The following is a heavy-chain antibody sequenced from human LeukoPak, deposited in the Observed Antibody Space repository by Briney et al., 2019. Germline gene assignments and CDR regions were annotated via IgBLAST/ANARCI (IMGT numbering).Heavy chain of an antibody. CDR3: ARDRDYAFDY. V-gene: IGHV3-23*01. D-gene: IGHD4-17*01. CDR2: ISGSGGST. Sequence: GGSLRLSCAASGFTFSSYAMSWVRQAPGKGLGWVSAISGSGGSTYYADSVKGRFTISRDNSKNTLYLQMNSLRDEDTAVYYCARDRDYAFDYWGQGTLVTVSS. CDR1: GFTFSSYA. J-gene: IGHJ4*02.